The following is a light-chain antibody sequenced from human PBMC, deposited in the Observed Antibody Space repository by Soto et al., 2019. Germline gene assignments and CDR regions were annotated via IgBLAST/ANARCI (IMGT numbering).Light chain of an antibody. CDR3: QRYNNGPPVT. Sequence: DIQMTQSPSSLSASVGDRVTITCRASQDINNYLAWYQQKPGKPRKLLIYAASTLQSGVPSRLSGGGSGTDFTLTINSLQPEDVATYYCQRYNNGPPVTFGPGTKV. CDR1: QDINNY. V-gene: IGKV1-27*01. CDR2: AAS. J-gene: IGKJ3*01.